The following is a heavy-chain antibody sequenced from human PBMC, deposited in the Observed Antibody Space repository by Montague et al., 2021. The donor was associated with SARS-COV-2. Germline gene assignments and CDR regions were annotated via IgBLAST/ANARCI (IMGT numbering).Heavy chain of an antibody. CDR2: IHHGGDT. J-gene: IGHJ4*02. CDR1: GGSITNRVYY. Sequence: SETLSLTCTVSGGSITNRVYYWGWIRQPPGKGLEWTATIHHGGDTYYNASLKSRLTISVDASKNQFSLRLSSVTAADTALYYCARLIYGLFDYWGQGALVTVSS. D-gene: IGHD4-17*01. V-gene: IGHV4-39*01. CDR3: ARLIYGLFDY.